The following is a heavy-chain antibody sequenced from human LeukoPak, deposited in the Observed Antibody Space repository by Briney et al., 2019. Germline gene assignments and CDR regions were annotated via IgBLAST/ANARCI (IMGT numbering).Heavy chain of an antibody. CDR3: ARRSGIAVAGAFDY. CDR2: IRYDGSNK. Sequence: GGSLRLSCAASGFTFSSYGMHWVRQAPGKGLEWVTFIRYDGSNKYYADSVKGRFTISRDNSKNTLYLQMNSLRAEDTAVYYCARRSGIAVAGAFDYWGQGTLVTVSS. CDR1: GFTFSSYG. V-gene: IGHV3-30*02. J-gene: IGHJ4*02. D-gene: IGHD6-19*01.